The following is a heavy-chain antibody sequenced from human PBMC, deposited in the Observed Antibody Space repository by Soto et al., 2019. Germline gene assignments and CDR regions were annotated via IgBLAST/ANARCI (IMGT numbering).Heavy chain of an antibody. V-gene: IGHV1-8*01. Sequence: ASVKVCCKASGYTFTSYDINWVRQATGQGLEWMGWMNPNSGNTGYAQKFQGRVTMTRNTSISTAYMELSSLRSEDTAVYYCARGWGVGGGRVQLWLYYYYYGMDVWGQGTTVTAP. CDR1: GYTFTSYD. CDR3: ARGWGVGGGRVQLWLYYYYYGMDV. D-gene: IGHD5-18*01. J-gene: IGHJ6*02. CDR2: MNPNSGNT.